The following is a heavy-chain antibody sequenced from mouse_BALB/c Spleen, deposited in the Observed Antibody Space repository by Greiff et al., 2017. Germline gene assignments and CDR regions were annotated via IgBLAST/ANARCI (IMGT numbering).Heavy chain of an antibody. V-gene: IGHV1S56*01. J-gene: IGHJ2*01. CDR3: AKEQRSLFDY. CDR2: IYPGNVNT. CDR1: GYTFTSYY. D-gene: IGHD1-1*01. Sequence: QVQLKESGPELVKPGASVRISCKASGYTFTSYYIHWVKQRPGQGLEWIGWIYPGNVNTKYNEKFKGKATLTADKSSSTAYMQLSSLTSEDSAVYFCAKEQRSLFDYWGQGTTLTVSS.